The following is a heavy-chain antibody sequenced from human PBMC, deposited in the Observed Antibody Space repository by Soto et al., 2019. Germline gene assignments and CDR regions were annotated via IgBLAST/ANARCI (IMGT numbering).Heavy chain of an antibody. J-gene: IGHJ4*02. D-gene: IGHD2-15*01. CDR2: IGIAGNT. CDR3: VPANPAHFYY. V-gene: IGHV3-13*01. Sequence: EVQLVESGGDLVQPGGSLRLSCAVSGLTFSNYDMHWVRQATGKGLEWLSSIGIAGNTFYSGSVKGRFTTYRENAKNSVYLQMNSLTAGDTAVYYCVPANPAHFYYWGQGTLVTVSS. CDR1: GLTFSNYD.